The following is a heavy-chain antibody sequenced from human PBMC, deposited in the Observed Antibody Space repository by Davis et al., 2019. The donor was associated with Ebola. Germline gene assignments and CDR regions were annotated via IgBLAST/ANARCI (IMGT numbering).Heavy chain of an antibody. CDR2: LGTSADT. J-gene: IGHJ4*02. CDR1: GFTFSSYA. Sequence: HTGGSLRLSCAASGFTFSSYAMHWVRQAPGKGLEWVSTLGTSADTYYADSVKGRFTISRDNAKNSVYLQMTSLRAEDTAVYYCARTVDCDFWGQGSLVTVSS. D-gene: IGHD4-11*01. CDR3: ARTVDCDF. V-gene: IGHV3/OR16-10*01.